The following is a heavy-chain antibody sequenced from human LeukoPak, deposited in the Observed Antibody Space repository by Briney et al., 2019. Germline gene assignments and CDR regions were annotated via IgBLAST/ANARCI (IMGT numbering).Heavy chain of an antibody. CDR1: GFTFSSYW. CDR2: IKQDGSEK. CDR3: ARLKQWLVRDYYYYGMDV. J-gene: IGHJ6*02. D-gene: IGHD6-19*01. V-gene: IGHV3-7*01. Sequence: WGSLRLSCAASGFTFSSYWMSWVRQAPGKGLEWVANIKQDGSEKYYVDSVKGRFTISRDNTKNSLYLQMNSLRAEDTAVYYCARLKQWLVRDYYYYGMDVWGQGTTVTVSS.